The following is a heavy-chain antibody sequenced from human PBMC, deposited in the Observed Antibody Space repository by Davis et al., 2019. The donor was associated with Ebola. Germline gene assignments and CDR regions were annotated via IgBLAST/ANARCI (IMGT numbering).Heavy chain of an antibody. V-gene: IGHV5-51*01. D-gene: IGHD1-1*01. CDR1: GYSFTSYW. Sequence: TVSCKGSGYSFTSYWIVWVRQMPGKGLECMGIIFPGDSDTRYSPSFQGQVTISADKSTSTAYLQWSSLKASDTAKYNCARGTDEYNPGGYFDSWGQGTLVTVSS. J-gene: IGHJ4*02. CDR3: ARGTDEYNPGGYFDS. CDR2: IFPGDSDT.